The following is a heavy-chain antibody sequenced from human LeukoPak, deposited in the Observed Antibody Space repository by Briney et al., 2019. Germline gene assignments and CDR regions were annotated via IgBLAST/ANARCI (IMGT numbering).Heavy chain of an antibody. CDR1: GFTLSRYW. Sequence: PGGSLRLSCAASGFTLSRYWMSWVRQAPGKGLEWVANIKQDGSEKYYVDSVKGRFTISRDNAKNSLYLQMNSLRAEDTAVYYCAAHMVVQWYFDLWGRGTLVTVSS. CDR3: AAHMVVQWYFDL. V-gene: IGHV3-7*01. J-gene: IGHJ2*01. D-gene: IGHD2-15*01. CDR2: IKQDGSEK.